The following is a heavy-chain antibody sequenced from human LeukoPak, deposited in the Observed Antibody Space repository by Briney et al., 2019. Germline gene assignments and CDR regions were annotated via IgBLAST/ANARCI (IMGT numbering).Heavy chain of an antibody. D-gene: IGHD1-26*01. CDR1: GGSISSGGYY. J-gene: IGHJ4*02. CDR3: ARELGATSPRPLDS. V-gene: IGHV4-30-2*01. Sequence: SSQTLSLTCTVSGGSISSGGYYWSWIRQPPGKGLEWIGEINHSGSTNYNPSLKSRVTISVDTSKKLFSLRLTSVTAADTAVYYCARELGATSPRPLDSWGQGTLVTVSS. CDR2: INHSGST.